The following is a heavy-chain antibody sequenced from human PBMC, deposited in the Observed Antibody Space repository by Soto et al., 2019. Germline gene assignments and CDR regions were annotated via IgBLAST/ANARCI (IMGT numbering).Heavy chain of an antibody. Sequence: PSETLSLTCTVSGTSISSYYWSWIRQPPGKGLEWIANIHYSGTTNYNPSLASRVTLSVDTSKNQFSLKMTSVTAADRAMYFCASYNSHAIDYWGRGTLVTVSS. CDR3: ASYNSHAIDY. D-gene: IGHD1-1*01. CDR2: IHYSGTT. J-gene: IGHJ4*02. V-gene: IGHV4-59*01. CDR1: GTSISSYY.